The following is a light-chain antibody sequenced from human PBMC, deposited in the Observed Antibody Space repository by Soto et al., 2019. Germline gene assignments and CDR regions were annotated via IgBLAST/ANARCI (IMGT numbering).Light chain of an antibody. V-gene: IGLV1-44*01. CDR1: NSNIGSNI. CDR3: ASWDDSLNAWV. CDR2: NND. J-gene: IGLJ3*02. Sequence: QSVLTQPPSASGTPGQRVTISCSGSNSNIGSNIVNWYQQFPGTAPKRLIYNNDQRPSGVPDRFSGSKSGTSASLAISGLLSEDEADYYCASWDDSLNAWVFGGGTKLTVL.